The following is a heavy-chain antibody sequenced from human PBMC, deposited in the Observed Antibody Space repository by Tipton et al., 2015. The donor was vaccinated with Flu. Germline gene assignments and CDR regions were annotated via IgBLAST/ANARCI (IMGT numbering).Heavy chain of an antibody. V-gene: IGHV4-31*03. Sequence: TLSLTCTVSGGSISSGGYYWSWIRQHPGKGLEWIGYISYSGSTYYNPSLRSRVTISVDTSKNQFSLKLSSVTAADTAVYYCARYKKVPSDFGSGYFQVYLDYWGQGTLVSVSS. CDR2: ISYSGST. CDR3: ARYKKVPSDFGSGYFQVYLDY. CDR1: GGSISSGGYY. J-gene: IGHJ4*02. D-gene: IGHD3-3*01.